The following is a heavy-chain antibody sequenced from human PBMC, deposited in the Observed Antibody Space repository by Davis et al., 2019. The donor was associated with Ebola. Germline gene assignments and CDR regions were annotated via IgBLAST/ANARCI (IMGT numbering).Heavy chain of an antibody. Sequence: PGGSLRLSCVVSGFSISAYPMNWVRQAPGRGLEWVSHIRGGGSEIYYADSVKGRFTISRDNAKNSLYLQMNSLRDEDTAVYYCARDAAFVFDYWGQGILVTVSS. D-gene: IGHD3-10*01. CDR2: IRGGGSEI. CDR1: GFSISAYP. CDR3: ARDAAFVFDY. V-gene: IGHV3-48*02. J-gene: IGHJ4*02.